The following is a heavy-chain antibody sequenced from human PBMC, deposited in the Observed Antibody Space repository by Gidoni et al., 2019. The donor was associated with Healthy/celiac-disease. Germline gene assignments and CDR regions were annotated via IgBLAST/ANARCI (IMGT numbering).Heavy chain of an antibody. J-gene: IGHJ4*02. D-gene: IGHD6-13*01. Sequence: QVQLVQSGAEVKQPGSSVKVSCKASGGTFSIYAISWVRQAPGQGLEWMGGIIPIFGTANYAQKFQGRVTITADKSTSTAYMELSSLRSEDTAVYYCARDLRRGSSSWQFDYWGQGTLVTVSS. V-gene: IGHV1-69*06. CDR1: GGTFSIYA. CDR2: IIPIFGTA. CDR3: ARDLRRGSSSWQFDY.